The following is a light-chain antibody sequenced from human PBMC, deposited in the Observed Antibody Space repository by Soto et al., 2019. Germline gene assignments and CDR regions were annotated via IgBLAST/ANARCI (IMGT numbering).Light chain of an antibody. CDR2: KAS. Sequence: DIQMTQSPSTLSASVGDRVTITCRASQSISSYLAWYQQKPGKVPKLLIYKASNLEIGVPLRFSGSGSGTEFTLTSSSLQPDDFATYYCQQYSSYYTFGQGTKLEIK. J-gene: IGKJ2*01. V-gene: IGKV1-5*03. CDR1: QSISSY. CDR3: QQYSSYYT.